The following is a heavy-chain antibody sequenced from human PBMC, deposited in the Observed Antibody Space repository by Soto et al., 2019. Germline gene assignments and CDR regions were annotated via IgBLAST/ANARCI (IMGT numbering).Heavy chain of an antibody. CDR1: GGTFSSYA. Sequence: QVQLVQSGAEVKKPGSSVKVSCKASGGTFSSYAISWVRQAPGQGLEWMGGFIPIFGTANYAQKIQGRVTITADESTSTAYMELSSLRSEDTAVYYCAREERELLLRIWYFDLWGRGTLVTVSS. V-gene: IGHV1-69*01. CDR3: AREERELLLRIWYFDL. D-gene: IGHD1-26*01. CDR2: FIPIFGTA. J-gene: IGHJ2*01.